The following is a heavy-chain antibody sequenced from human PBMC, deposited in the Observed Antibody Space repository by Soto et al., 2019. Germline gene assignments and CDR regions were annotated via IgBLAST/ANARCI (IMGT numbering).Heavy chain of an antibody. D-gene: IGHD6-13*01. CDR3: ARHVLLGWTAGTDYFVS. J-gene: IGHJ4*02. V-gene: IGHV4-39*01. Sequence: SETLSLTCTVSGGSINNDIVYWAWIRQPPGKGLEWIGNVYYDGRTHYTQSLQTRATISVDSFKNQFSLNLGSVTAADTAVYYCARHVLLGWTAGTDYFVSWGQGNLVTVSS. CDR1: GGSINNDIVY. CDR2: VYYDGRT.